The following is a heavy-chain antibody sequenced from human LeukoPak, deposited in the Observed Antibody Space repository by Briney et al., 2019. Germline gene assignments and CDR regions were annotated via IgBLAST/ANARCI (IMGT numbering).Heavy chain of an antibody. V-gene: IGHV1-69*01. D-gene: IGHD2-8*01. CDR2: IIPIFGTA. CDR3: ARDDGGTNGVSPFDY. CDR1: GGTFSSYA. Sequence: ASVKVSCKASGGTFSSYAISWVRQAPGQGLEWMGGIIPIFGTANYAQKFQGRVTITADESTSTAYMEPSSLRSEDTAVYYCARDDGGTNGVSPFDYWGQGTLVTVSS. J-gene: IGHJ4*02.